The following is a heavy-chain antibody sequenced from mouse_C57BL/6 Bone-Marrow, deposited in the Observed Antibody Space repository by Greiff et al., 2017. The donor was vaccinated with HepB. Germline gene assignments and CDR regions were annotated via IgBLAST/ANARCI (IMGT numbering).Heavy chain of an antibody. D-gene: IGHD1-1*01. CDR2: ISDGGSYT. CDR3: ARAPYYYGSSPYWYFDV. V-gene: IGHV5-4*03. J-gene: IGHJ1*03. Sequence: EVKLVESGGGLVKPGGSLKLSCAASGFTFSSYAMSWVRQTPGKRLEWVATISDGGSYTYYPDNVKGRFTISRDNAKNNLYLQMSHLKSEDTAMYYCARAPYYYGSSPYWYFDVWGTGTTVTVSS. CDR1: GFTFSSYA.